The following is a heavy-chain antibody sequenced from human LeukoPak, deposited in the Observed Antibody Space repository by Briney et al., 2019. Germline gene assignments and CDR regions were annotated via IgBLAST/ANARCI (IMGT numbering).Heavy chain of an antibody. CDR2: IYYSGST. CDR3: AAVVTEGAFDP. CDR1: GGSISSSSYY. J-gene: IGHJ5*02. D-gene: IGHD4-23*01. Sequence: IPSETLSLTCTVSGGSISSSSYYWGWIRQPPGKGLEWIGSIYYSGSTYYNPSLKSRVTISVDTSKNQFSLKLSSVTAADTAVYYCAAVVTEGAFDPWGQGTLVTVAS. V-gene: IGHV4-39*01.